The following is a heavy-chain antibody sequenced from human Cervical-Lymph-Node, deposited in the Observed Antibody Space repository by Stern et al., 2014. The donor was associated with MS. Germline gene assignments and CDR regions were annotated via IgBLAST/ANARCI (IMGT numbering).Heavy chain of an antibody. J-gene: IGHJ4*02. V-gene: IGHV2-70*13. D-gene: IGHD5-18*01. Sequence: ESGPALVKPTQTLTLTCIFSGASLSTSGKGVHWIRHPPGKALEWLALVDWDDEKYYSTSLQNRLTISKDIYKNQVVLIMTNMDPADTATYYCAAGNGYDLDYWGQGTLVSVSA. CDR3: AAGNGYDLDY. CDR2: VDWDDEK. CDR1: GASLSTSGKG.